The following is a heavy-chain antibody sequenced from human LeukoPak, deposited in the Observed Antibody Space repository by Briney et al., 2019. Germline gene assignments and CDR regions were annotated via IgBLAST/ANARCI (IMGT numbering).Heavy chain of an antibody. D-gene: IGHD3-3*01. V-gene: IGHV3-7*01. CDR2: IKQDGSEK. CDR1: GFTFSRYW. CDR3: ARLNYDFWSGVWEGYYMDV. Sequence: GGSLRLSCAASGFTFSRYWMSWVRQPPGKGLEWVANIKQDGSEKFYVDSVKGRFTVSRDNAKNSLYLQVNSLRAEDTAVYYCARLNYDFWSGVWEGYYMDVWGKGTPVTVSS. J-gene: IGHJ6*03.